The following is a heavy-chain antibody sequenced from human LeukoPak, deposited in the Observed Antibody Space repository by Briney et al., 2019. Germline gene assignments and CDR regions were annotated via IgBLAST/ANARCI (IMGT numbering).Heavy chain of an antibody. CDR1: GYTFTNYY. CDR2: IKPGGGDT. J-gene: IGHJ6*03. CDR3: ARERTGDPDYFFYYMDV. D-gene: IGHD7-27*01. V-gene: IGHV1-46*01. Sequence: ASVTVSCKASGYTFTNYYMHWVRQAPGQGLEWMGIIKPGGGDTSYAQKFQGRVTITRDTSKSTVDMELTSLRTDDTAVYYCARERTGDPDYFFYYMDVWGTGTPVTVSS.